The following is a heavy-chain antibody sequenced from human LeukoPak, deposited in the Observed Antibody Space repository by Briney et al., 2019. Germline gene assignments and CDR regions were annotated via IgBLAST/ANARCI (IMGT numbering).Heavy chain of an antibody. Sequence: SETLSLTCAVYGGSFSGYYWSWIRQPPGKGLEWIGEINHSGSTNYNPFLNSRVTISVDTSKNQFSLKLSSVTAADTAVYYCAREGDGYNLDYWGQGTLVTVSS. J-gene: IGHJ4*02. D-gene: IGHD5-24*01. CDR2: INHSGST. CDR3: AREGDGYNLDY. CDR1: GGSFSGYY. V-gene: IGHV4-34*01.